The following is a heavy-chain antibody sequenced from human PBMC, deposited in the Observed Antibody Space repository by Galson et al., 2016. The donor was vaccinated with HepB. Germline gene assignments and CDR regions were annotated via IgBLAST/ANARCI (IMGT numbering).Heavy chain of an antibody. V-gene: IGHV4-34*01. Sequence: LSLTCVVYGGSFNGYSWSWIRQAPGKGLEWIGEINDSGNSNYSPSLKSPVIISIDTSKNHFSLKLTSVTAADTAVYYCARGGRKWFGASLKPGYGVDVWGQGTTVTVSS. D-gene: IGHD3-10*01. CDR2: INDSGNS. J-gene: IGHJ6*02. CDR1: GGSFNGYS. CDR3: ARGGRKWFGASLKPGYGVDV.